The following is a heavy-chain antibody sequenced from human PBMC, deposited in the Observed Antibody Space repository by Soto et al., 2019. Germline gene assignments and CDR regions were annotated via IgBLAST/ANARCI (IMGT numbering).Heavy chain of an antibody. CDR2: IWSDGSYK. V-gene: IGHV3-33*01. CDR3: ARRXSGTYSVDY. CDR1: EFTFSTHA. Sequence: GGSLRLSCASSEFTFSTHAMHWVRQAPGKGLEWVAVIWSDGSYKYYADSVKGRFTISRDNSKNTLYLQMNSLTAEDTDVYYCARRXSGTYSVDYWGQGTLVTVSS. D-gene: IGHD1-26*01. J-gene: IGHJ4*02.